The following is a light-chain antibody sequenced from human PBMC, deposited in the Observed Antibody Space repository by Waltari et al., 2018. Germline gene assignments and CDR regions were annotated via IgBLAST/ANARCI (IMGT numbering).Light chain of an antibody. CDR1: QSVSFF. J-gene: IGKJ4*01. V-gene: IGKV3-11*01. Sequence: EIVLTQSPALVSLSPGERATPPCRASQSVSFFLAWYQQKPGQGPRLLIFDTSNRATGIPARFSGGGSGTDFTLTISSLEPEDFATYYCQQRYSWPLTFGGGTKVEIK. CDR3: QQRYSWPLT. CDR2: DTS.